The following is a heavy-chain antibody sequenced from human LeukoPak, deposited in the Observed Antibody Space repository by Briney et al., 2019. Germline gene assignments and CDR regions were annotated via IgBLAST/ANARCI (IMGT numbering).Heavy chain of an antibody. J-gene: IGHJ4*02. Sequence: SETLSLTCTVSGGSISSGSYYWSWIRQPAGKGLEWIGRIYSSGSTNYNPSLKSRVTISVDTSKNQFSLKLNSVSAADTAVYYRAREAYDFWSGYYDYWGQGTLVTVSS. V-gene: IGHV4-61*02. CDR1: GGSISSGSYY. CDR2: IYSSGST. D-gene: IGHD3-3*01. CDR3: AREAYDFWSGYYDY.